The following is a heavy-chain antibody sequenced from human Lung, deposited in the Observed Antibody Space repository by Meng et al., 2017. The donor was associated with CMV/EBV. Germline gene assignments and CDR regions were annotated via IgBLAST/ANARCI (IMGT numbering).Heavy chain of an antibody. CDR3: ARDKVRYYDFWRGYGGMDV. V-gene: IGHV3-74*01. Sequence: GESXKISCAASGFTFSSYWMHWVRQAPGKGLVWVSRINSDGSSTSYADSVKGRFTISRDNAKNTLYLQMNSLRAEDTAVYYCARDKVRYYDFWRGYGGMDVWGQGXTVTVSS. CDR2: INSDGSST. J-gene: IGHJ6*02. CDR1: GFTFSSYW. D-gene: IGHD3-3*01.